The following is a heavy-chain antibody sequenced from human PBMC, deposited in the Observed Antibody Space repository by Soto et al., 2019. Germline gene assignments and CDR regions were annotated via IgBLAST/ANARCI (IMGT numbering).Heavy chain of an antibody. J-gene: IGHJ3*02. V-gene: IGHV3-7*05. D-gene: IGHD4-4*01. CDR3: ASVYGYSSEDAAFDI. CDR1: GFTFSSYW. CDR2: IKQDGSEK. Sequence: EVQLVESGGGLVQPGGSLRLSCAASGFTFSSYWMSWVRQAPGKGLEWVSNIKQDGSEKYYVDSVKGRFTISRDNAKNSLYRQMYSQRAEDTAVYYCASVYGYSSEDAAFDIWGQGTVVTVSS.